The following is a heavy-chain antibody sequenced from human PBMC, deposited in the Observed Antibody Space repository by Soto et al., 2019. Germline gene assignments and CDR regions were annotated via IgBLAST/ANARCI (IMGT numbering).Heavy chain of an antibody. D-gene: IGHD3-9*01. Sequence: DVQLLDSGGGLVQPGGSLRLSCAASGFTFNNYAMSWVRQAPGKGLEWVSTISVSGANTYYADSVKGRFTISRDDSKNTLYLQMNSLGAEDTAVYYCAKDLGLGVIAGYPHGCWGQGTLVTVSS. CDR3: AKDLGLGVIAGYPHGC. CDR2: ISVSGANT. CDR1: GFTFNNYA. V-gene: IGHV3-23*01. J-gene: IGHJ4*02.